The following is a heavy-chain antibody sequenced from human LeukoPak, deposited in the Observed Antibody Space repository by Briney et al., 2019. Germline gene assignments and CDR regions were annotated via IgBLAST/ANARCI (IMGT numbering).Heavy chain of an antibody. CDR2: INHSGST. V-gene: IGHV4-34*01. J-gene: IGHJ5*02. CDR3: ARGHSYCSSTSCTPPTWFDP. CDR1: GGSFSGYY. D-gene: IGHD2-2*01. Sequence: KPSETLSLTCAVYGGSFSGYYWSWIRQPPGKGLEWIGEINHSGSTNYNPSLKSRVTISVDTSKNQFSLKLSSVTAADTAVCYCARGHSYCSSTSCTPPTWFDPWGQGTLVTVSS.